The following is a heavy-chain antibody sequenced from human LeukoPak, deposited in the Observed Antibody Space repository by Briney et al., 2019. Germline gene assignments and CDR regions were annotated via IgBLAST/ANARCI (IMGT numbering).Heavy chain of an antibody. CDR3: ARAIAVAGVHYYYYMDV. D-gene: IGHD6-19*01. V-gene: IGHV4-61*01. J-gene: IGHJ6*03. CDR1: GGSISSGSYY. Sequence: SETLSLTCTVSGGSISSGSYYWSWIRQPPGKGPEWIGYIYYSGSTNYNPSLKSRVTISVDTSKNQFSLKLSSVTAADTAVYYCARAIAVAGVHYYYYMDVWGKGTTVTISS. CDR2: IYYSGST.